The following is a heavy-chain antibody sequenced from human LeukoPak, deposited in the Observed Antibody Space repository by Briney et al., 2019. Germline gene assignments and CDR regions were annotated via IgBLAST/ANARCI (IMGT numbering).Heavy chain of an antibody. D-gene: IGHD5-18*01. J-gene: IGHJ6*03. V-gene: IGHV3-7*01. CDR3: ARDPHTALNYYYMDV. CDR1: GFTFTTYW. Sequence: GESLRLSCAASGFTFTTYWMTWVRQAPGKGLEWVANINQDGTEKYYVDSVKGRFTISRDNAKNSLYLQMNSLRAEDTAVYYCARDPHTALNYYYMDVWGKGTTVSISS. CDR2: INQDGTEK.